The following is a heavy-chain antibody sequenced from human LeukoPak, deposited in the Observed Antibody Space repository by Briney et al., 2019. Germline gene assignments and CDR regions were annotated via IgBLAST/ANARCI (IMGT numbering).Heavy chain of an antibody. Sequence: GGSLRLSCAASGFTFSSYAMSWVRQAPGKGLEWVSAISGSGGSTYYADSVKGRFTISRDNSKNTLYLQMNSLRAEDTAVYYCAKCYSSSWSTQYNWFDPWGQGTLVTVPS. CDR1: GFTFSSYA. D-gene: IGHD6-13*01. CDR3: AKCYSSSWSTQYNWFDP. CDR2: ISGSGGST. J-gene: IGHJ5*02. V-gene: IGHV3-23*01.